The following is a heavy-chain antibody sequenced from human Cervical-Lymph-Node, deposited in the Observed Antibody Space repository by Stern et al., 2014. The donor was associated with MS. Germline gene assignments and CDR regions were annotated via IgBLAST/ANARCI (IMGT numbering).Heavy chain of an antibody. D-gene: IGHD1-26*01. Sequence: DQLVESGGGVVQPGRSLRLSCAASGFVFRRYALHWVRQAPGKGLEWIALISYDGRDKYYRVSVKGRFTVSRDNSNNTVDLEMNSLRLEDTAVYYCAKGGSGSYLDWGQGSLVTVSS. CDR3: AKGGSGSYLD. CDR2: ISYDGRDK. CDR1: GFVFRRYA. J-gene: IGHJ4*02. V-gene: IGHV3-30*04.